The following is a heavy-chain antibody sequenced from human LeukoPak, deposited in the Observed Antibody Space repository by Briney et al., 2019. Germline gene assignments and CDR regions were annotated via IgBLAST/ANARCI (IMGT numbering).Heavy chain of an antibody. D-gene: IGHD2-2*01. CDR2: INHSGST. Sequence: SETLSLTCAVYGGSFSGYYWSWIRQPPGKGLEWIGEINHSGSTNYNPSLKSRVTISVDTSKNQFSLKLSSVTAADTAVYYCARGRVIVVVPAAPGYGMDVWGQGTTVTVSS. J-gene: IGHJ6*02. CDR3: ARGRVIVVVPAAPGYGMDV. V-gene: IGHV4-34*01. CDR1: GGSFSGYY.